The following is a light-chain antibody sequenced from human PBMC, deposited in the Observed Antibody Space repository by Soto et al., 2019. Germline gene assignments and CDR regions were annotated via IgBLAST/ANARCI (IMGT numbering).Light chain of an antibody. V-gene: IGLV2-8*01. CDR1: SSDVGGYNY. Sequence: QSVLTQPPSASGSPGQSVTISCTGTSSDVGGYNYVSWYQQYPGKAPKLLIYEVTKRPSGVPDRFAGSKSGNTASLTVSGLQAEDESVYYCSSYAGSNNVIFGGGTKLTAL. CDR3: SSYAGSNNVI. CDR2: EVT. J-gene: IGLJ2*01.